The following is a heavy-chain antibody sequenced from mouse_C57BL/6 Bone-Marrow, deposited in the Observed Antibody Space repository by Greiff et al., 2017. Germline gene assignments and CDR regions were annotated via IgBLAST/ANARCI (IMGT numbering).Heavy chain of an antibody. D-gene: IGHD2-5*01. CDR2: ISDGGSYT. CDR1: GFTFSSYA. Sequence: EVKLMDSGGGLVKPGGSLKLSCAASGFTFSSYAMSWVRQTPEKRLEWVATISDGGSYTYYPDNVKGRFTISRDNAKNNLYLQMSHLKSEDTAMYYCARDSNGPFAYWGQGTLVTVSA. CDR3: ARDSNGPFAY. J-gene: IGHJ3*01. V-gene: IGHV5-4*01.